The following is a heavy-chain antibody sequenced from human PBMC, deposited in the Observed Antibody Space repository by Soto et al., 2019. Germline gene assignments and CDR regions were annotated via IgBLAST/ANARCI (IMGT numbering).Heavy chain of an antibody. CDR3: ARVGYYDSSGFFAPFDF. CDR1: GGSFSGFY. V-gene: IGHV4-34*01. J-gene: IGHJ4*02. Sequence: SETLSLTCAVYGGSFSGFYWSWIRQPPGKGLEWIGESNHSGITGYNPSLKSRVTISIDTSKSQFSLRLKSVTAADTAVDYCARVGYYDSSGFFAPFDFWAQGTLVTVSS. CDR2: SNHSGIT. D-gene: IGHD3-22*01.